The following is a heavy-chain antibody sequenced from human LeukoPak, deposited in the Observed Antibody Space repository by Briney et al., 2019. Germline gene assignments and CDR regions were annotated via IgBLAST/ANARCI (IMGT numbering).Heavy chain of an antibody. CDR3: ARVGIVATITRFRYYFDC. D-gene: IGHD5-12*01. J-gene: IGHJ4*02. CDR2: INHSGSA. V-gene: IGHV4-34*01. Sequence: SETLSLTCDVYGGSFSGYYWSWIRQPPGKGLEWIGEINHSGSANYNASLKSRVTISVDTSKNHFSLRLSSVTAADTAVYYCARVGIVATITRFRYYFDCWGQGTLVTVSS. CDR1: GGSFSGYY.